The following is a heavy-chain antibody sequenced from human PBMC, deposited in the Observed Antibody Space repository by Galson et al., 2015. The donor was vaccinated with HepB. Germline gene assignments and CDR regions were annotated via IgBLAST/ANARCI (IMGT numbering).Heavy chain of an antibody. J-gene: IGHJ4*02. CDR3: AKAGGHGSGIYPQIDF. V-gene: IGHV3-30*18. CDR1: GFTFSSYG. D-gene: IGHD3-10*01. Sequence: SLRLSCAASGFTFSSYGMHWVRQAPGKGLEWVAILSYDGIDKYYADSVTGRFTISRDNSKSTLYLQMNSLRPEDTAMYYCAKAGGHGSGIYPQIDFWGQGTLVTVSS. CDR2: LSYDGIDK.